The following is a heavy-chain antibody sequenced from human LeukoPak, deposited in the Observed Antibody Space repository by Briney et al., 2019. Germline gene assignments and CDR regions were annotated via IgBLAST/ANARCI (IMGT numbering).Heavy chain of an antibody. CDR3: AKDRRLRVTQWDAFDY. CDR1: GFTFSSYA. D-gene: IGHD1-26*01. CDR2: ISGSGGST. V-gene: IGHV3-23*01. J-gene: IGHJ4*02. Sequence: GGSLRLSCAASGFTFSSYATSWVRQAPGKGLEWVSGISGSGGSTYYADSVKGRFTISRDDSKNTLYLQVNSLRAEDTAVYYCAKDRRLRVTQWDAFDYWGQGTLVTVSS.